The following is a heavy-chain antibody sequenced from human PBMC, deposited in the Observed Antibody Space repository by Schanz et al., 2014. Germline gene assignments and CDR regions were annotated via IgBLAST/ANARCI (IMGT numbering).Heavy chain of an antibody. CDR1: GFTFSSYA. V-gene: IGHV3-30-3*01. J-gene: IGHJ4*02. CDR2: ISNDGSIK. D-gene: IGHD5-12*01. CDR3: ARGIGGYGANNYFDY. Sequence: VQLLESGGGLVQPGGSLRLSCAASGFTFSSYAMHWVRQAPGKGLEWVALISNDGSIKYYADSVEGRFTISRDNSRNTLYLQMNSLRAEDTAVYSCARGIGGYGANNYFDYWGQGTLVTVSS.